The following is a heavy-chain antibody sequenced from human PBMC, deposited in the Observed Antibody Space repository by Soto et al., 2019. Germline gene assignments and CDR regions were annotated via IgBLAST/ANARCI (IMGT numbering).Heavy chain of an antibody. CDR2: ISYDGKNK. D-gene: IGHD2-21*02. CDR1: EFTFSNYA. J-gene: IGHJ4*02. V-gene: IGHV3-30*18. CDR3: AKDKVPVVVTAPFDY. Sequence: GSLRLSCAASEFTFSNYAMHWVRQAPGKGLQWLAVISYDGKNKYYADSVEGRFTIYRDNSKNTVYLQMKSMRLEDTAVYYCAKDKVPVVVTAPFDYWGQGTLVTVSS.